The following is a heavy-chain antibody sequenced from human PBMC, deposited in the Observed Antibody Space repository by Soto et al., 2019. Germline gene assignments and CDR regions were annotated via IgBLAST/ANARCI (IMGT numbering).Heavy chain of an antibody. CDR1: GYTFTSYG. CDR2: ISAYNGNT. CDR3: ARDSLDRRSSSSSENDYYYYYGMDV. J-gene: IGHJ6*02. D-gene: IGHD6-6*01. V-gene: IGHV1-18*01. Sequence: ASVKVSCKASGYTFTSYGISWVRQAPGQGLEWMGWISAYNGNTNYAQKLQGRVTMTTDTSTSTAYMELRSLRSDDTAVYYCARDSLDRRSSSSSENDYYYYYGMDVWGQGTTVTVSS.